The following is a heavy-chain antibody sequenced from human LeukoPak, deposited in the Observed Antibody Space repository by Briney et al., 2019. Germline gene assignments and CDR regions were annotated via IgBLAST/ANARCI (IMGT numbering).Heavy chain of an antibody. D-gene: IGHD3-10*01. J-gene: IGHJ4*02. CDR2: IYPGDSDT. CDR3: ARLLSVVRDDFDY. CDR1: GYSFTSYW. Sequence: GESLQISCKGSGYSFTSYWIGWVRPMPGEGVEWMGIIYPGDSDTRYSPSFQGQVTISADKSISTAYLQWSSLKAADTAMYYCARLLSVVRDDFDYWGQGTLVTVSS. V-gene: IGHV5-51*01.